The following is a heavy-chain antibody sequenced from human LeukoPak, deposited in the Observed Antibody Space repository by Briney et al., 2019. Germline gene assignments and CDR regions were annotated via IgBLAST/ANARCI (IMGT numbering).Heavy chain of an antibody. CDR2: TYYRSKWYN. CDR1: GDSVSSNSAA. J-gene: IGHJ6*02. Sequence: SQTLSLTCAISGDSVSSNSAAWNWIRQSPSRGLEWLGRTYYRSKWYNEYAVSVKSRITINPDTSKNRFSLQLNSVTPEDTAVYYCTKTGVGCGSYRYYYGMDVWGQGPTVTVSS. D-gene: IGHD1-26*01. CDR3: TKTGVGCGSYRYYYGMDV. V-gene: IGHV6-1*01.